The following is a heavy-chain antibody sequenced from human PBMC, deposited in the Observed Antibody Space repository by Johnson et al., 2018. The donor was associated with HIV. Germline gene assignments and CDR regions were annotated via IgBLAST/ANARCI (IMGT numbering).Heavy chain of an antibody. CDR3: ARSGYCTTSSCTDDAFDI. Sequence: VQLVESGGGLVQPGRSLRLSCAASGFTFDDYAMHWVRQAPGKGLEWVSAISGSGGSTYYADSVKGRFTISRDNSKNTLYLQMNSLRAEDTAVYYCARSGYCTTSSCTDDAFDIWGQGTMVTVSS. CDR1: GFTFDDYA. J-gene: IGHJ3*02. V-gene: IGHV3-23*04. CDR2: ISGSGGST. D-gene: IGHD2-2*01.